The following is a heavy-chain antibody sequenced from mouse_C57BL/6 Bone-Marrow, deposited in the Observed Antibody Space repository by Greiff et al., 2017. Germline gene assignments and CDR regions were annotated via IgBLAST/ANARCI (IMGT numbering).Heavy chain of an antibody. J-gene: IGHJ3*01. CDR3: ARGGRLLAWFAY. V-gene: IGHV1-80*01. CDR1: GYAFSSYC. CDR2: IYPGDGDT. D-gene: IGHD2-3*01. Sequence: QVQLQQSGAELVKPGASVKISCKASGYAFSSYCMNWVKQRPGQGLEWIGQIYPGDGDTNYNGKFKGKATLTADKSSSTAYMQLSSLTSEDSAVYFCARGGRLLAWFAYWGQGTLVTVSA.